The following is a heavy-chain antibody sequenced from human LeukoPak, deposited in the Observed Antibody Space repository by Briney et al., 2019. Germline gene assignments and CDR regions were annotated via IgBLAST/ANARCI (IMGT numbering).Heavy chain of an antibody. Sequence: SETLSLTCTVSGGSFSSGLYYWTWIRQPAGKGLEWIGSIFYSGSTFYNPSLKSRVTILVDTSKNEFSLKLSSVTAADTAVYYCARTTHYDSSGPYYWGQGTLVTVSS. CDR2: IFYSGST. D-gene: IGHD3-22*01. J-gene: IGHJ4*02. V-gene: IGHV4-39*07. CDR1: GGSFSSGLYY. CDR3: ARTTHYDSSGPYY.